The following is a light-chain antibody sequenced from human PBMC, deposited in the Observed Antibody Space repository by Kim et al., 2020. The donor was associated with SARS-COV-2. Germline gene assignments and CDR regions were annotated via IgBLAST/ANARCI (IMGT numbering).Light chain of an antibody. CDR3: QQTISFPLT. CDR2: AAS. V-gene: IGKV1D-12*01. J-gene: IGKJ4*01. Sequence: DIHMTQSPSFVSASVGDRVTITCRASQDIGRWLAWYQQKPGRAPNLLISAASTLQSGVPSRFSGSGSGTDFTLTVSSLQAEDFATYYGQQTISFPLTFGGGTKVGIK. CDR1: QDIGRW.